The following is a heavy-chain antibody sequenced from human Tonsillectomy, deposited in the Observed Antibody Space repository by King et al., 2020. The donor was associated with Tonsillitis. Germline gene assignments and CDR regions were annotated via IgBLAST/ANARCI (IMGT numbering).Heavy chain of an antibody. D-gene: IGHD3-22*01. J-gene: IGHJ3*02. CDR1: GFTFSSYN. V-gene: IGHV3-21*01. CDR3: ARVGKAYYYDSSGYEVGAFDI. CDR2: ISRSSSYI. Sequence: VQLVESGGGLVKPGGSLRLSCAASGFTFSSYNMNWVRQAPGKGLEWVSSISRSSSYIYYADPEKVPFTISRENAKNTLYLKMNSLRAEDTAVYYCARVGKAYYYDSSGYEVGAFDIWGQGTMVTVSS.